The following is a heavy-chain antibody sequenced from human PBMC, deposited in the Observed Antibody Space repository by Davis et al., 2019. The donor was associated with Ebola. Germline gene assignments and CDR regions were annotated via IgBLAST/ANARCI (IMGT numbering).Heavy chain of an antibody. CDR3: ARGSPAAAYYYYGMDV. D-gene: IGHD2-2*01. CDR1: GGTFSSYA. V-gene: IGHV1-69*06. CDR2: IIPIFGTA. J-gene: IGHJ6*02. Sequence: AASVKVSCKASGGTFSSYAISWVRQAPGQGLEWMGGIIPIFGTANYAQKFQGRVTITADKSTSTAYMELSSLRSEDTAVYYCARGSPAAAYYYYGMDVWGQGTTVTVSS.